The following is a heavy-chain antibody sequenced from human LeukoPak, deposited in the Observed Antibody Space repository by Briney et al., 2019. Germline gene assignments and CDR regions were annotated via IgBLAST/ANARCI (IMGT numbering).Heavy chain of an antibody. J-gene: IGHJ6*02. CDR3: ARGSVSGWPPSYYYGMDV. CDR1: GGSISSIY. D-gene: IGHD6-19*01. CDR2: IYYSGST. V-gene: IGHV4-59*01. Sequence: SETLSLTCTVSGGSISSIYWSWIRQPPGKGLEWIGYIYYSGSTSYNPSLESRVTISVDMSKNQFSLKLSSVTAADTAVYFCARGSVSGWPPSYYYGMDVWGQGTTVTVSS.